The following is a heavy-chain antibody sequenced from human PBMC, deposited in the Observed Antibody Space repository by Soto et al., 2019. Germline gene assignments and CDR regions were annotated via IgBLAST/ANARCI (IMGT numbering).Heavy chain of an antibody. CDR1: GFTFSNYA. D-gene: IGHD2-2*01. Sequence: GGSLRLSCAASGFTFSNYAMSWVRQAPGKGLEWVSGIGDSGGRTKYADSVKGRLIISRDNSKNTLYLQMNSLRAEDTAVYYCGKDRGSTAIVGGMDVWGQGTTVTVSS. CDR3: GKDRGSTAIVGGMDV. J-gene: IGHJ6*02. V-gene: IGHV3-23*01. CDR2: IGDSGGRT.